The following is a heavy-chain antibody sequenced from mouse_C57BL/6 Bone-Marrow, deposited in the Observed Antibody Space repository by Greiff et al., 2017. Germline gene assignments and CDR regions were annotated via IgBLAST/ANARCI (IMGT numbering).Heavy chain of an antibody. CDR1: GYTFTSYW. J-gene: IGHJ2*01. V-gene: IGHV1-55*01. D-gene: IGHD2-4*01. Sequence: QVQLQQSGAELVKPGASVKMSCKASGYTFTSYWMTWVKQRPGQGLEWIGDIYPGSGSTNYNEKFKSKATLTVDKSSSTAYMQLSSLTSEDSAVYYCARGCYDYILDYWGQGTTLTVSS. CDR2: IYPGSGST. CDR3: ARGCYDYILDY.